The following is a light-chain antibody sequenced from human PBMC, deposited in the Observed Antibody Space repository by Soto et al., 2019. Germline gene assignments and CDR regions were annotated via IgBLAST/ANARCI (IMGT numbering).Light chain of an antibody. Sequence: QSVLTQPASVSGSPGQSITIACTGTNRDVGCYNLVSWYQQRPGEAPKLIISEVRNRPSGISYRFTGSTSGNTASLTISGLQAEDEADYYCSSYAAPSALVFGGGTKVTVL. CDR3: SSYAAPSALV. J-gene: IGLJ3*02. V-gene: IGLV2-14*01. CDR1: NRDVGCYNL. CDR2: EVR.